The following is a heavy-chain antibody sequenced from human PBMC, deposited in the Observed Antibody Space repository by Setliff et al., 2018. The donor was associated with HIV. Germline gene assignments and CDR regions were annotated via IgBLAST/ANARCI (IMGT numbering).Heavy chain of an antibody. CDR1: GFIFSNYW. D-gene: IGHD6-19*01. Sequence: LRLSCAASGFIFSNYWMHWVRQAPGKGLVWVSRINSDGSSISYADSVKGRFTISRDNARNTLYLQMNSLRGEDTAVYYCARHSDWYGNDAFDIWGQGTRVTVSS. J-gene: IGHJ3*02. V-gene: IGHV3-74*01. CDR3: ARHSDWYGNDAFDI. CDR2: INSDGSSI.